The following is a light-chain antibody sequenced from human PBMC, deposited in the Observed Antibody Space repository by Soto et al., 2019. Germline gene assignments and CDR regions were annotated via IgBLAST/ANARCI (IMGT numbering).Light chain of an antibody. Sequence: DIQMTQSPSSLSASVGDRVTVACRASQSISRWLAWYQQKPGKAPKALIYDASTLRSGVPSRFSGGGSGTEFTLTISSLQPDDFATYYCQQYNTYSTFGQGTRLEIK. CDR1: QSISRW. V-gene: IGKV1-5*01. CDR2: DAS. J-gene: IGKJ5*01. CDR3: QQYNTYST.